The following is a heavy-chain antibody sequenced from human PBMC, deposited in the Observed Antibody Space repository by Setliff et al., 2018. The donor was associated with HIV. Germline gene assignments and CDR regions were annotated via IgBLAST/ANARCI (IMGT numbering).Heavy chain of an antibody. V-gene: IGHV4-39*02. D-gene: IGHD1-1*01. CDR3: TREGRGDPAMATTRIDY. CDR2: IYYSGTT. Sequence: SETLSLTCTVSGGLISSHIYQWGWIRQPPGKGLEWIGSIYYSGTTYYNPSLKSRLTISIDTSMTHFFLNLTSVTDADTAVYFCTREGRGDPAMATTRIDYWGQGKLVTVSS. J-gene: IGHJ4*02. CDR1: GGLISSHIYQ.